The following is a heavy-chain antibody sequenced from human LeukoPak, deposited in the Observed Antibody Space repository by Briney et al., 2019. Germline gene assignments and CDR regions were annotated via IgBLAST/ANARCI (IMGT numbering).Heavy chain of an antibody. V-gene: IGHV3-21*01. CDR1: GFTFSSYS. J-gene: IGHJ4*02. D-gene: IGHD3-10*01. CDR3: ARDRTPYYYGSERSPFDY. CDR2: ISSSSSYI. Sequence: PGGSLRLSCAASGFTFSSYSMNWVRQAPGKGLEWVSSISSSSSYIYYADSVKGRFTISRDNAKNSLYLQMNSLRAEDTAVYYCARDRTPYYYGSERSPFDYWGQGTLVTVSS.